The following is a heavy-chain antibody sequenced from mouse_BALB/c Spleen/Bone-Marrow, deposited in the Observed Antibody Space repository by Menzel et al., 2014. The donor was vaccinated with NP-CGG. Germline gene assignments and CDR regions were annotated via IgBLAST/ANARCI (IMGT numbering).Heavy chain of an antibody. CDR1: GYTFTSYY. D-gene: IGHD2-1*01. J-gene: IGHJ1*01. V-gene: IGHV1S81*02. CDR2: INPSNGGT. Sequence: VKPQESGAELVKPGASVKLSCKASGYTFTSYYMYWVKQRPGQGLEWIGEINPSNGGTNFNEKFKSKATLTVDKSSSTAYMQLSSLTSEDSAVYYCTRSYYGNYFDVWGAGTTVTVSS. CDR3: TRSYYGNYFDV.